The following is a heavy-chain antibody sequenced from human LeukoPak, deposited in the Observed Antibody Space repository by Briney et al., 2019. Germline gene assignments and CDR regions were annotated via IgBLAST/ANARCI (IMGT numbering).Heavy chain of an antibody. J-gene: IGHJ4*02. Sequence: SQTLSLTCTVSGGSLSSGSYYWSWIRQPAGKGLEWIGRIYTSGSTNYNPSLKSRATISVPTSKNQFPLKLRSVTAADTAGYYCARVTTGGYYNCWGQGTLVTVSS. CDR1: GGSLSSGSYY. CDR2: IYTSGST. CDR3: ARVTTGGYYNC. D-gene: IGHD3-22*01. V-gene: IGHV4-61*02.